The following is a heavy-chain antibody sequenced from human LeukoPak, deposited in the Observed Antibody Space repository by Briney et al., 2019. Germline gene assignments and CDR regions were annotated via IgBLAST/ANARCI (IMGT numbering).Heavy chain of an antibody. CDR2: IYYSGST. V-gene: IGHV4-39*07. Sequence: SETLSLTCTVSGGSVSRSPYYWGWIRQPPGKGLEWIGNIYYSGSTYYNPSLKSRVTISVDTSKDQFSLKLSSVTAADTAVYYCASWYDSSGYGVDYWGQGTLVTVSS. CDR3: ASWYDSSGYGVDY. CDR1: GGSVSRSPYY. J-gene: IGHJ4*02. D-gene: IGHD3-22*01.